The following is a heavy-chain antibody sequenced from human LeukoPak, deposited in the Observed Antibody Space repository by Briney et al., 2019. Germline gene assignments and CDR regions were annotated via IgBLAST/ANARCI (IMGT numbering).Heavy chain of an antibody. V-gene: IGHV4-30-2*01. D-gene: IGHD2-15*01. CDR3: ARGRYCSGGSCYIFDY. CDR2: IYHSGST. J-gene: IGHJ4*02. Sequence: SQTLSLTCAVSGGSISSGGYSWSWIRQPPGKGLEWIGYIYHSGSTYYNPSLKSRVTISVDRSKNQFSPKLSSVTAADTAVYYCARGRYCSGGSCYIFDYWGQGTLVTVSS. CDR1: GGSISSGGYS.